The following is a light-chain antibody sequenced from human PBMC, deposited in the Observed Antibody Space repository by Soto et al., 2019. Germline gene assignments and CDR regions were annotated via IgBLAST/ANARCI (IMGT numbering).Light chain of an antibody. CDR3: PSYTRDTALV. CDR2: SNY. J-gene: IGLJ1*01. V-gene: IGLV1-44*01. Sequence: QSVLTQPPSASGTPGQRVTISYSGSNSNIGSNPVHWYQQFPGTAPKVLIYSNYQRPSGVPDRFSGSKSGTSASLAISGLQSEDEADYYCPSYTRDTALVFGTGTKVTVL. CDR1: NSNIGSNP.